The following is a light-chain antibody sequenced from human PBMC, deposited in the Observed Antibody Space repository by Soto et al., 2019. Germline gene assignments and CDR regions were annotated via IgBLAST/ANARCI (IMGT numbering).Light chain of an antibody. V-gene: IGKV3-20*01. CDR3: GQDVSSGT. CDR1: QSVSSH. J-gene: IGKJ4*02. CDR2: GAS. Sequence: ENEFTQPPCTLPLTKGERATLSCGASQSVSSHLAWYQQNPGQAPRLRIYGASPRATGIPARFSGSGSGTDFTLTIIILGPRDYAVYDCGQDVSSGTFCRGTKLDIK.